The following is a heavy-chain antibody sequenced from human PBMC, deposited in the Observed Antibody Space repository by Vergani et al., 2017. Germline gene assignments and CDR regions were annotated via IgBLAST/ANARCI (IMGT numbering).Heavy chain of an antibody. Sequence: QVQLQESGPGLVKPSQTLSLTCTVSGGSLSSGSYYWSWIRQPAGKGLEWIGRNYTSGCTNYNPSLKSRVTISVDTSKNQFSLKLSSVTAADTAVYYCARVWKGYGDYRPDIYYFDYWGQGTLVTVSS. CDR1: GGSLSSGSYY. D-gene: IGHD4-17*01. V-gene: IGHV4-61*02. CDR2: NYTSGCT. CDR3: ARVWKGYGDYRPDIYYFDY. J-gene: IGHJ4*02.